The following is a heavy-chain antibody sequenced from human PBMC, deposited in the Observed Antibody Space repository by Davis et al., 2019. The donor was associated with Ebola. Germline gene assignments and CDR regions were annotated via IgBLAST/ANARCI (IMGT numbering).Heavy chain of an antibody. V-gene: IGHV3-49*04. CDR1: GFTFSSYG. J-gene: IGHJ4*02. CDR3: TRGTVGADY. D-gene: IGHD4-17*01. Sequence: GESLKISCAASGFTFSSYGMHWVRQAPGKGLEWVGFIRSKAYGGTTEYAASVKGRFTISRDDSKSIAYLQMNSLKTEDTAVYYCTRGTVGADYWGQGTLVTVSS. CDR2: IRSKAYGGTT.